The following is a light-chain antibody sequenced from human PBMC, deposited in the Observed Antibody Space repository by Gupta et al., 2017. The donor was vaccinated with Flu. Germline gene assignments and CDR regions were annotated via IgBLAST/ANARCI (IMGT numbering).Light chain of an antibody. CDR3: QAWDSSTAV. CDR2: QDN. Sequence: SPGQTASITCSGDKLGDKYASWYQQKPGQSPVLVIYQDNKRPSGIPERFSGSNSGSTATLTISGTQTMDEADYYCQAWDSSTAVFGGGTKLTVL. CDR1: KLGDKY. J-gene: IGLJ2*01. V-gene: IGLV3-1*01.